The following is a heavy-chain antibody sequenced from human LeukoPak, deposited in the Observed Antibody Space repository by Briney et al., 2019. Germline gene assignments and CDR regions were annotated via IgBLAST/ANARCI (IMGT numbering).Heavy chain of an antibody. CDR3: AKDDDWGRYKH. J-gene: IGHJ1*01. Sequence: PGGSLRLSCAASGFTFSSYDMNWVRQAPGKGLEWVSGISGSGGSTYSVDSVKGRFTVSRDNSKNTLYLQMNSLRAEDTAVYYCAKDDDWGRYKHWGQGTLVTVSS. CDR2: ISGSGGST. D-gene: IGHD3-16*01. CDR1: GFTFSSYD. V-gene: IGHV3-23*01.